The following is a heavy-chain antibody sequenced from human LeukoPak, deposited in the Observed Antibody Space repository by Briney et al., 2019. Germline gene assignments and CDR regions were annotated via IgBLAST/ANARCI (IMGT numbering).Heavy chain of an antibody. CDR3: ARDKAAAQSYYYGMDV. CDR1: GFTVSSNY. CDR2: IYSGGST. V-gene: IGHV3-53*01. J-gene: IGHJ6*02. D-gene: IGHD6-13*01. Sequence: GGPLRLSCAASGFTVSSNYMSWVRQAPGKGLGWVSVIYSGGSTYYADSVKGRFTISRDNSKNTLYLQMNSLRAEDTAVYYCARDKAAAQSYYYGMDVWGQGTTVTVSS.